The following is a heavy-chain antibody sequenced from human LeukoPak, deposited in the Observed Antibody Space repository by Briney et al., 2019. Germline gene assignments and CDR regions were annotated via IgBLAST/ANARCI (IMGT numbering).Heavy chain of an antibody. CDR2: IYYSGST. D-gene: IGHD2-2*01. J-gene: IGHJ5*02. CDR1: GGSISSYY. Sequence: PSETLSLACTVSGGSISSYYWSWIRQPPGKGLEWIGYIYYSGSTNYNPSLKSRVTISVDTSKNQFSLKLSSVTAADTAVYYCARGLRVVVPAAPQELFWFDPWGQGTLVTVSS. CDR3: ARGLRVVVPAAPQELFWFDP. V-gene: IGHV4-59*01.